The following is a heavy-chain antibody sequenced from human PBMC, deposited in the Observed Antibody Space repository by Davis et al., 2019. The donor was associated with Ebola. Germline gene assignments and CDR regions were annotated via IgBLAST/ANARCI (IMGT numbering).Heavy chain of an antibody. CDR3: ARDHSSLDY. CDR1: GYTFSNYA. J-gene: IGHJ4*02. V-gene: IGHV1-18*01. CDR2: IGTYNGNT. Sequence: ASVKVSCKASGYTFSNYAFSWVRQAPGQGLEWLGWIGTYNGNTHYAQKLQGRITLTTDTSSTTAYMELRGLTSDDTAIYYCARDHSSLDYWGQGTLVTVSS. D-gene: IGHD6-13*01.